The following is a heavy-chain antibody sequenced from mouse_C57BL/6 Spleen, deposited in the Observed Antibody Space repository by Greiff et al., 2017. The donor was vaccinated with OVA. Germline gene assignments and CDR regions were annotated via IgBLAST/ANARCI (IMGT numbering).Heavy chain of an antibody. D-gene: IGHD1-1*01. CDR2: IDPETGGT. Sequence: VQRVESGAELVRPGASVTLSCKASGYTFTDYEMHWVKQTPVHGLEWIGAIDPETGGTAYNQKFKSKATLTVDKSSSTAYMQLSSLTSEDSAVYYCARATVVATRDYWGQGTTLTVSS. CDR3: ARATVVATRDY. CDR1: GYTFTDYE. V-gene: IGHV1-15*01. J-gene: IGHJ2*01.